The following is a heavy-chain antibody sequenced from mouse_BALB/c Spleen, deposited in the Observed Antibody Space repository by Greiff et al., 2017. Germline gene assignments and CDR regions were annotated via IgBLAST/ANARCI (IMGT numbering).Heavy chain of an antibody. J-gene: IGHJ2*01. CDR3: ARGGRLLRFDY. CDR2: IWGDGST. V-gene: IGHV2-6-7*01. Sequence: VQLQESGPGLVAPSQSLSITCTVSGFSLTGYGVNWVRQPPGKGLEWLGMIWGDGSTDYNSALKSRLSISKDNSKSQVFLKMNSLQTDDTARYYCARGGRLLRFDYWGQGTTLTVSS. D-gene: IGHD2-3*01. CDR1: GFSLTGYG.